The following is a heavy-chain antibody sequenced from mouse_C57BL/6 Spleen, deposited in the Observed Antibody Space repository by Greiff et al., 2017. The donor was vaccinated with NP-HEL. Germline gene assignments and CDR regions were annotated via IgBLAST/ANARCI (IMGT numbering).Heavy chain of an antibody. CDR1: GYSITSGYY. Sequence: EVQLQQSGPGLVKPSQSLSLTCSVTGYSITSGYYWNWIRQFPGNKLEWMGYISYDGSNNYNPSLKNRISITRDTSKNQFFLKLNSVTTEDTATYYCARDPATVVAYFDVWGTGTTVTVSS. J-gene: IGHJ1*03. D-gene: IGHD1-1*01. CDR2: ISYDGSN. CDR3: ARDPATVVAYFDV. V-gene: IGHV3-6*01.